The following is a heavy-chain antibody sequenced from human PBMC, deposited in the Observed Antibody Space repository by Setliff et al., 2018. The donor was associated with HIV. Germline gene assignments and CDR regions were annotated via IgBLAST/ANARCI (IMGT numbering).Heavy chain of an antibody. CDR3: VREVRAAYKGPLWFGQSDPRPDTFDI. V-gene: IGHV1-2*04. CDR2: INPYSGGT. J-gene: IGHJ3*02. D-gene: IGHD3-10*01. Sequence: ASVKVSCKASGYTFTAYYIHWVRQAPGQGLEWMGWINPYSGGTNYAQNFQGWVTVTRDTSITTAYMELSRLTSDDTALYFCVREVRAAYKGPLWFGQSDPRPDTFDIWGQGTMVTVSS. CDR1: GYTFTAYY.